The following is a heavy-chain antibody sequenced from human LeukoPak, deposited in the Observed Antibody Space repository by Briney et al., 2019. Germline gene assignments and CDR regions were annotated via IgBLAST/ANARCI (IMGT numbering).Heavy chain of an antibody. CDR2: ISWNSGSI. CDR1: GFTFDDYA. Sequence: GGSLRLSCAASGFTFDDYAMHWVRQAPGKGLEWVSGISWNSGSIGYADSVKGRFTISRDNAKNPLYLQMNSLRAEDTALYYCAKGISMVRGVMDVWGKGTTVTVSS. J-gene: IGHJ6*04. V-gene: IGHV3-9*01. D-gene: IGHD3-10*01. CDR3: AKGISMVRGVMDV.